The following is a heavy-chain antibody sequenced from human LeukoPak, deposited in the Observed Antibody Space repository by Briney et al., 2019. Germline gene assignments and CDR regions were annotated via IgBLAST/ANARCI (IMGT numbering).Heavy chain of an antibody. CDR3: ARLLPGSYVDY. CDR1: GGSISSSSYY. Sequence: PSETLSLTCTVSGGSISSSSYYWGWIRQPPGKGLEWIGSIYYSGSTYYNPSLKSRVTISVDTSKNQFSLELSSVTAADTAVYYCARLLPGSYVDYWGQGTLVTVSS. V-gene: IGHV4-39*01. CDR2: IYYSGST. J-gene: IGHJ4*02. D-gene: IGHD1-26*01.